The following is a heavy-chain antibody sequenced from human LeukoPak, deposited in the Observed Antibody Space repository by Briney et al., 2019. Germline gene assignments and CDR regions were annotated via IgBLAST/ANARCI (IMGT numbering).Heavy chain of an antibody. V-gene: IGHV3-7*01. Sequence: GGSLRLSCAASGFTFSSYWMSWVRQAPGKGLEWVANIKQDGSEKTYLDSVKGRFTISRDNTKNSLFLQMNSLRAEDTAVYFCARDGTAPGLYFDLWGQGTLVTVSS. CDR3: ARDGTAPGLYFDL. J-gene: IGHJ4*01. CDR2: IKQDGSEK. D-gene: IGHD6-13*01. CDR1: GFTFSSYW.